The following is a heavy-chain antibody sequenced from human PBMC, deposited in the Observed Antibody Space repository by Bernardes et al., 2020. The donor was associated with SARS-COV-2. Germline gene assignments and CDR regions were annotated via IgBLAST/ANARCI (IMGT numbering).Heavy chain of an antibody. CDR3: ASRYSSSQAFDI. J-gene: IGHJ3*02. V-gene: IGHV4-34*01. Sequence: SETLSLTCAVYGGSFSGYYWSWIRQPPGKGLEWIGEINHSGSTNYNPSLKSRVTISVDTSKNQFSLKLSSVTAADTAVYYCASRYSSSQAFDIWGQGTMVTVSS. CDR2: INHSGST. D-gene: IGHD6-13*01. CDR1: GGSFSGYY.